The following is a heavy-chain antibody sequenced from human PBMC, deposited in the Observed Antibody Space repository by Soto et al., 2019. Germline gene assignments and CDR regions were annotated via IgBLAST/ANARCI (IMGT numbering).Heavy chain of an antibody. D-gene: IGHD4-17*01. Sequence: LGESLKISCKGSGYSFTSYWIGWVRQMPGKGLEWMGRIDPSDSYTNYSPSFQGHVTISADKSISTAYLQWSSLKASDTAMYYCARNTDSLLWGGNYYYGMDGWGQGTTVTVSS. J-gene: IGHJ6*02. CDR3: ARNTDSLLWGGNYYYGMDG. CDR2: IDPSDSYT. CDR1: GYSFTSYW. V-gene: IGHV5-10-1*01.